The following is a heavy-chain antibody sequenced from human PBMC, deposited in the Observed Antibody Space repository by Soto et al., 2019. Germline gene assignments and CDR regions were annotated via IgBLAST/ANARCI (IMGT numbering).Heavy chain of an antibody. CDR3: ARGGLYYYYYGMDV. Sequence: QVQLVESGGGVVQPGRSLRLSCAASGFTFSSYAMHWVRQAPGKGLEWVAVISYDGSNKYYADSVKGRFTTSRDNSKNTLYLQMNSLRAEDTAVYYCARGGLYYYYYGMDVWGQGTTVTVSS. CDR2: ISYDGSNK. CDR1: GFTFSSYA. J-gene: IGHJ6*02. V-gene: IGHV3-30-3*01.